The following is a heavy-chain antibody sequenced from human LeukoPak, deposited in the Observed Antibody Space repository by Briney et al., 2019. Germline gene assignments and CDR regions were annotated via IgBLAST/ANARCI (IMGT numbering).Heavy chain of an antibody. V-gene: IGHV1-69*04. CDR3: ARDRRPLYDSSGYPDY. CDR2: IIPILGIA. CDR1: GGTFSSYA. Sequence: ASVKVSCKASGGTFSSYAISWVRRAPGQGLEWMGRIIPILGIANYAQKFQGRVTITADKSTSTAYMELSSLRSEDTAVYYCARDRRPLYDSSGYPDYWGQGTLVTVSS. J-gene: IGHJ4*02. D-gene: IGHD3-22*01.